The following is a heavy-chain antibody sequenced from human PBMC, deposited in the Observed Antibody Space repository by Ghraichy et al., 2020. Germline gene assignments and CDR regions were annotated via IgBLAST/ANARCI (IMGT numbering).Heavy chain of an antibody. V-gene: IGHV3-30*18. CDR3: AKGYSYNNY. Sequence: GGSLRLSCAASGFTFSTSGMHWVRQAPGKGLEWVAVISYDGSSKYYTDSVKGRFTISRDNSNNTVYLQMNSLRAEDTAVYYCAKGYSYNNYWGQGTLVTVSS. J-gene: IGHJ4*02. D-gene: IGHD5-18*01. CDR1: GFTFSTSG. CDR2: ISYDGSSK.